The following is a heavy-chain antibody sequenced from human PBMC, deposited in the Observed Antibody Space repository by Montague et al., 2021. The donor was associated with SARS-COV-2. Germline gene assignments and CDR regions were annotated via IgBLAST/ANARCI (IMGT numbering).Heavy chain of an antibody. CDR2: IYHSGTT. D-gene: IGHD1-26*01. CDR1: GGSVSSDNW. J-gene: IGHJ5*02. Sequence: SETRSLTCTVSGGSVSSDNWWTWVRQPPGKGLEWIGEIYHSGTTXXNPXLQSRVTISVDKSRNHLSLNLRSVTAADTAMYYCALPLGGARFDPWGQGILVTVSS. V-gene: IGHV4-4*02. CDR3: ALPLGGARFDP.